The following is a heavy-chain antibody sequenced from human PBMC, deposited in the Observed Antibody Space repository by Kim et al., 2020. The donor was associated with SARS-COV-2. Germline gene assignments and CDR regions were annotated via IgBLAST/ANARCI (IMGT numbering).Heavy chain of an antibody. D-gene: IGHD3-16*02. J-gene: IGHJ4*02. Sequence: VKGRFTISRDNAKNSLYLQMTSLRAEDTAVYYCARDRAFGGVIEIPYYFDYWGQGTLVTVSS. CDR3: ARDRAFGGVIEIPYYFDY. V-gene: IGHV3-48*03.